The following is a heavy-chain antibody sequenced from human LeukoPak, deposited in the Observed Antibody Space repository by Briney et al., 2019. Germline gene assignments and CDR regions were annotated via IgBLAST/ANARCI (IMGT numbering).Heavy chain of an antibody. D-gene: IGHD1-26*01. CDR3: ARELGIFFRVVGAKGTFDY. CDR2: IYYSGST. Sequence: SETLSLTCTVSGGSISSSSYYWGWIRQPPGKGLEWIGSIYYSGSTYYNPSLKSRVTISVDTSKNQFSLKLSSVTAADTAVYYCARELGIFFRVVGAKGTFDYWGQGTLVTVSS. V-gene: IGHV4-39*07. CDR1: GGSISSSSYY. J-gene: IGHJ4*02.